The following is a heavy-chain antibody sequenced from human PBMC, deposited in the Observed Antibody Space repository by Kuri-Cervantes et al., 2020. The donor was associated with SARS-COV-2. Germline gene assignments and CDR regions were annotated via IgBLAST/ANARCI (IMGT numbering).Heavy chain of an antibody. CDR3: ARGGAGYCSSTSCYLAFDI. Sequence: SETLSLTCTVSGGSISSYYWSWIRQPLGKGLEWIGYIYYSGSTNYNPSLKSRVTISVDTSKNQFSLKLSSVTAADTAVYYCARGGAGYCSSTSCYLAFDIWGQGTMVTVSS. CDR2: IYYSGST. CDR1: GGSISSYY. V-gene: IGHV4-59*01. J-gene: IGHJ3*02. D-gene: IGHD2-2*01.